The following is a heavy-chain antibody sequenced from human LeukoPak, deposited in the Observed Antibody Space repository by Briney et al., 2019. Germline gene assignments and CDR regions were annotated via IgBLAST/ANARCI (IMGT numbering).Heavy chain of an antibody. V-gene: IGHV3-15*01. CDR2: IKSKIDGGTT. CDR3: TTDLSGGC. Sequence: PGGSLRLSCVASGFTFTNAWMSWVRQSPGKGLEWVGRIKSKIDGGTTDYAAPVKGRFTISRDDSQNTLYLQMNSLRTEDTGVYYCTTDLSGGCWGQGTLVTVSS. CDR1: GFTFTNAW. J-gene: IGHJ4*02. D-gene: IGHD1-26*01.